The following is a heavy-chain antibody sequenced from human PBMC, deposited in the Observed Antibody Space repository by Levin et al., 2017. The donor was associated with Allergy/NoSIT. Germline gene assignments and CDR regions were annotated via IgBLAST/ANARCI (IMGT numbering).Heavy chain of an antibody. CDR2: IKEDGSQK. Sequence: QRGESLKISCAASGFTFSSCWMSWVRQAPGKGLEWVANIKEDGSQKFYADSVKGRFTISRDNANNSLYLQMNYLGADDTAVYYCARDTTLAGEAWGQGTLVTVSS. CDR3: ARDTTLAGEA. CDR1: GFTFSSCW. V-gene: IGHV3-7*03. D-gene: IGHD6-19*01. J-gene: IGHJ5*02.